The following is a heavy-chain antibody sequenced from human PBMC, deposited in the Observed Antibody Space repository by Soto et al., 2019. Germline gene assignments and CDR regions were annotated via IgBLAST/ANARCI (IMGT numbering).Heavy chain of an antibody. Sequence: QVQLQQWGAGLLKPSETLSLTCAVYGESFSGYYWSWIRQPPGKGLEWIGEINHSGSTNYNPSLKSRVTMSVDTSNNQFSLKLSSVTAADTAVNYCAGNIVATISSFDYWGQGTLVTVSS. CDR2: INHSGST. D-gene: IGHD5-12*01. V-gene: IGHV4-34*01. CDR1: GESFSGYY. CDR3: AGNIVATISSFDY. J-gene: IGHJ4*02.